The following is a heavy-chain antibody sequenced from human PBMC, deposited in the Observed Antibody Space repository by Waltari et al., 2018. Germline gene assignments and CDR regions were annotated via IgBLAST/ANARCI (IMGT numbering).Heavy chain of an antibody. V-gene: IGHV4-61*09. CDR3: AREVVAGAYCGGDCSD. D-gene: IGHD2-21*01. Sequence: QVQLQESGPGLVKPSQTLSLPCTVSGGSISRASYYWSCIRQPAGKGLEWIGYTYTSGSTNYNPSLKSRVTISVDTSKNQFSLKLSSVTAADTAVYYCAREVVAGAYCGGDCSDWGQGTLVTVSS. J-gene: IGHJ4*02. CDR1: GGSISRASYY. CDR2: TYTSGST.